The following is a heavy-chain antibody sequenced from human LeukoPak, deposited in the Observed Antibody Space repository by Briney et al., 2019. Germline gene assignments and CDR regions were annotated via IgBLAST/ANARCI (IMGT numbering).Heavy chain of an antibody. CDR2: IKQDGSEK. J-gene: IGHJ4*02. V-gene: IGHV3-7*01. CDR1: GFTFSSYW. D-gene: IGHD4-23*01. Sequence: HPGGSLRLSCAASGFTFSSYWMSWVRQAPGKGLEWVANIKQDGSEKYYVDSVKGRFTISRDNAKNSLYLQMNSLRAEDTAVYYCARDSFQLHDYGGGTFDYWGQGTLVTVSS. CDR3: ARDSFQLHDYGGGTFDY.